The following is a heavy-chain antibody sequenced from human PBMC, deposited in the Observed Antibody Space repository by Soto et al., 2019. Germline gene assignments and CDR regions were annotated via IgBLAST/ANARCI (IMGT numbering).Heavy chain of an antibody. Sequence: EVQLVESGGGLVKPGGSLRLSCAASGFTFSNAWMSWVRQAPGKGLEWVGRIKSKTDGGTTDYAAPVKGRFTISRDDSTNTLYLQMNSLKTEDTAVYYCTTDHSIDDYGDYNFDYWGQGTLVTVSS. CDR3: TTDHSIDDYGDYNFDY. CDR1: GFTFSNAW. V-gene: IGHV3-15*01. D-gene: IGHD4-17*01. CDR2: IKSKTDGGTT. J-gene: IGHJ4*02.